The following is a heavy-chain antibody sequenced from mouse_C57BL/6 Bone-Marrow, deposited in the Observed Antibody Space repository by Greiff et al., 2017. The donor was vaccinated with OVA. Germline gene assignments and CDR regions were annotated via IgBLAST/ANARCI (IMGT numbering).Heavy chain of an antibody. Sequence: VQLQQSGPVLVKPGASVKMSCKASGYTFTDYYMNWVKQSPGKSLEWIGVINPYNGGTSYNQKFKGKATLTVDKSSSTAYMELNSLTSEDSAVYYCARGPSCGNYEGGRGDYWGQGTSVTVSS. CDR1: GYTFTDYY. CDR3: ARGPSCGNYEGGRGDY. D-gene: IGHD2-1*01. CDR2: INPYNGGT. J-gene: IGHJ4*01. V-gene: IGHV1-19*01.